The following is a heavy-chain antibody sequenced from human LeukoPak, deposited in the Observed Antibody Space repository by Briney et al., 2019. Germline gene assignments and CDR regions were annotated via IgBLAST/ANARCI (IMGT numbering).Heavy chain of an antibody. CDR1: GFTFSTFW. CDR2: ITYRGSG. J-gene: IGHJ4*02. CDR3: GVYGGDWRFDF. V-gene: IGHV4-34*08. D-gene: IGHD2-21*02. Sequence: GSLRLSCATSGFTFSTFWMHWVRQPPGKGLEWVGEITYRGSGNYNPSLKGRATISINVSQRQFSLSLRSVTAADTATYYCGVYGGDWRFDFWGQGTPITVSS.